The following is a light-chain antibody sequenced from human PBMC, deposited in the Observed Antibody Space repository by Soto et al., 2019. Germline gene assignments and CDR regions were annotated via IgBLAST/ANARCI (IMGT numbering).Light chain of an antibody. V-gene: IGKV3-11*01. CDR2: EAS. CDR1: QSVTTY. J-gene: IGKJ3*01. Sequence: EIVWTQSPATLSLSPRQRATLSCRASQSVTTYLAWYQQKPGQAPRLLIYEASNRAYGIPARFSGSGSATDFTLTISSREPEEVAVYYCQQRSHWPITFGPGTKGDIK. CDR3: QQRSHWPIT.